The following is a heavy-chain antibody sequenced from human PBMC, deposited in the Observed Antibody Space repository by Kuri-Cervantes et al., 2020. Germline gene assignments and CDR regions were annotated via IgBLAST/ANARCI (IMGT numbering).Heavy chain of an antibody. CDR1: GGSISSGGSC. V-gene: IGHV4-30-2*06. CDR2: IHHSGNS. Sequence: SETLSLTCAVSGGSISSGGSCWTWIRQSPGKGLEWIGYIHHSGNSYYNPSLKSRVTISVDGSKNHFSLRLTSVTAADTAVYYCASWGRLGDYYDSSGFPWGQGTLVTVSS. CDR3: ASWGRLGDYYDSSGFP. J-gene: IGHJ5*02. D-gene: IGHD3-22*01.